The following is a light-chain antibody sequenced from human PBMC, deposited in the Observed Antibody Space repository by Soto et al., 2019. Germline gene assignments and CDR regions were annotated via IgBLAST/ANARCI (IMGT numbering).Light chain of an antibody. CDR1: KLGDKF. CDR3: QAWDSNTNYV. CDR2: QDN. V-gene: IGLV3-1*01. Sequence: SYELTQPPSVSVSPGQTASITCSGEKLGDKFAWWYQQKPGQSPVLVISQDNKRPSGIPERFSGSNSGNTATLTISGTQAMDEADYYCQAWDSNTNYVFGSGTKGTVL. J-gene: IGLJ1*01.